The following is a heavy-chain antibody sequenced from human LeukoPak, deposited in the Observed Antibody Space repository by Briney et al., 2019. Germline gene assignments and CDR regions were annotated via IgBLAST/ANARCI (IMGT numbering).Heavy chain of an antibody. CDR3: ATSRRNYYDSSGRLQGFLCY. Sequence: GASVKVSCKVSGYTLTELSMHWVRQAPGKGLEWMGGFDPEDGETIYAQKFQGRVTMTEDTSTDTAYMELSSLRSEDTAVYYCATSRRNYYDSSGRLQGFLCYWGQGTLVTVSS. CDR2: FDPEDGET. J-gene: IGHJ4*02. D-gene: IGHD3-22*01. V-gene: IGHV1-24*01. CDR1: GYTLTELS.